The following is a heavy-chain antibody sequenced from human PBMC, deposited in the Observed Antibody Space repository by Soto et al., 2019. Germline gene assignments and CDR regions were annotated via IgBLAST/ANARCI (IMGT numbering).Heavy chain of an antibody. CDR3: ARDGYGWDYYYYGMDV. D-gene: IGHD3-10*01. CDR2: ISAYNGNT. V-gene: IGHV1-18*04. J-gene: IGHJ6*02. CDR1: GYTFTSYG. Sequence: ASVKVSCKASGYTFTSYGISWVRQAPGQGLEWMGWISAYNGNTNYAQKLQGRVTMTTDTSTSTAYMELRSLRSDDTAVYYCARDGYGWDYYYYGMDVWGQGXTVTVYS.